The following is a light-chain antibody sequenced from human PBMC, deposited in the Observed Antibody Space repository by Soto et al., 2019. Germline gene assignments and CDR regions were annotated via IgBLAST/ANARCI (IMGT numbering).Light chain of an antibody. CDR2: DVS. V-gene: IGLV2-14*03. Sequence: QSVLTQPASVSGSPGQSIAISCTGTSIDVGGFNYVSWYQQHPGKAPKFMIYDVSNRPSGVSNRFSGSKSGNTASLTISGLQAEDEADYYCSSYTSSSTVFGGGTKVTVL. J-gene: IGLJ2*01. CDR1: SIDVGGFNY. CDR3: SSYTSSSTV.